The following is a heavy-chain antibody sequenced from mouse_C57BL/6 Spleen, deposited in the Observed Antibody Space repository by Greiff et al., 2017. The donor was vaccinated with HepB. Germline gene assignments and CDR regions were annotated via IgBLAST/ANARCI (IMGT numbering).Heavy chain of an antibody. V-gene: IGHV1-80*01. CDR2: IYPGDGDT. Sequence: QVQLKESGAELVKPGASVKISCKASGYAFSSYWMNWVKQRPGKGLEWIGQIYPGDGDTNYNGKFKGKATLTADKSSSTAYMQLSSLTSEDSAVYFCARDYGSSSTPYYYAMDYWGQGTSVTVSS. CDR3: ARDYGSSSTPYYYAMDY. J-gene: IGHJ4*01. CDR1: GYAFSSYW. D-gene: IGHD1-1*01.